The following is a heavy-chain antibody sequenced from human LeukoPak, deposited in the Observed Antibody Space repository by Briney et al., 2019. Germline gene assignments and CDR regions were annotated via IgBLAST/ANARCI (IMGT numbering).Heavy chain of an antibody. CDR2: INPNSGGT. D-gene: IGHD5-24*01. Sequence: ASVKVSCKASGYTFTGYYMHWVRQAPGQGLEWMGWINPNSGGTNYAQKFQGRVTMTRDTSISTAYMELSRLRSDDTAVYYCARDRVWGDGYNYDYWGQGTLVTVSS. V-gene: IGHV1-2*02. CDR3: ARDRVWGDGYNYDY. J-gene: IGHJ4*02. CDR1: GYTFTGYY.